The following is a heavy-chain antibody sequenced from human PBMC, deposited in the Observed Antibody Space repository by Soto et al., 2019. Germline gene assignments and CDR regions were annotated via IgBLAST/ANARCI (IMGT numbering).Heavy chain of an antibody. J-gene: IGHJ1*01. D-gene: IGHD6-19*01. Sequence: QVQLVQSGAEVKKPGSSVKVSCKASGGTFSSYTISWVRQAPGQGLEWMGRIIPILGIANYAQKFQGRVRITQDKSTGPAYREVRSLNSEDTAVYYWARLGLYGSVRGGGYFQHWGQGTLVTASS. CDR3: ARLGLYGSVRGGGYFQH. V-gene: IGHV1-69*02. CDR1: GGTFSSYT. CDR2: IIPILGIA.